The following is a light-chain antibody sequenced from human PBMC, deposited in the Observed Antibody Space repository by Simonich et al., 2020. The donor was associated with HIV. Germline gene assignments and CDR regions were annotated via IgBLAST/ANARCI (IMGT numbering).Light chain of an antibody. CDR2: WAS. CDR3: QQYYSTPPT. CDR1: QSVLSSSNNKNY. V-gene: IGKV4-1*01. J-gene: IGKJ1*01. Sequence: DIVMTQSPDSLAVSLGERATINCKSSQSVLSSSNNKNYLAWYQQKPGQPPNLLIYWASTRESGVPDRFSGSGSGTEFTLTINSLQAEDVAVYYCQQYYSTPPTFGQGTKVEIK.